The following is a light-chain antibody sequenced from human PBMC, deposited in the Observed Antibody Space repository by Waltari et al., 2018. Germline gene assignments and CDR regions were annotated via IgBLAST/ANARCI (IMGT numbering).Light chain of an antibody. CDR2: VNSDGSH. CDR3: QTGGHGTWV. V-gene: IGLV4-69*01. J-gene: IGLJ3*02. Sequence: QLVLTQSPSASASLGASVKLTCTLSSGHISNVIAWPQQHPRKGPRYLMKVNSDGSHSKGDEIPDRFSGSSSGAERYLTISSLQSEDEADYYCQTGGHGTWVFGGGTKLTVL. CDR1: SGHISNV.